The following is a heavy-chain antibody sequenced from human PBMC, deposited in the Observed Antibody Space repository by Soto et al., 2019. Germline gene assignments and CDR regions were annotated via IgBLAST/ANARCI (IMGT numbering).Heavy chain of an antibody. J-gene: IGHJ3*02. Sequence: PTETLSLTCSISGGSISGYRCYWIRQPPGKGVEWIGYFHNSGNPKYSSSLKSRVTISVDMSEKQSYLILTYVTAADKAVYWCVRIDSSGYYEVFGAFDIWGQVTMV. V-gene: IGHV4-59*01. CDR1: GGSISGYR. CDR3: VRIDSSGYYEVFGAFDI. D-gene: IGHD3-22*01. CDR2: FHNSGNP.